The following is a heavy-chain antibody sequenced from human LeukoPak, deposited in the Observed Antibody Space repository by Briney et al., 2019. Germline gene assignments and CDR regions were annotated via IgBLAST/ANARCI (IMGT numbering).Heavy chain of an antibody. J-gene: IGHJ4*02. D-gene: IGHD3-22*01. V-gene: IGHV4-34*01. Sequence: SETLSLTCAVYGGSFSDYYWSWIRQPPGKGPEWIGDINHRGFPNHNPSLKSRVTISVDTSTNRFSLTLISLTAADTAVYYCARGRARRNPYIYDSSGFPFDYWGQGTLVTVS. CDR1: GGSFSDYY. CDR2: INHRGFP. CDR3: ARGRARRNPYIYDSSGFPFDY.